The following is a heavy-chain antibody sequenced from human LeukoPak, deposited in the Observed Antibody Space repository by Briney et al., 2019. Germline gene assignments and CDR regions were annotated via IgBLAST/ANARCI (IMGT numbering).Heavy chain of an antibody. CDR3: ARRGGKNFGDYVLYYHYMDV. D-gene: IGHD4-17*01. J-gene: IGHJ6*03. V-gene: IGHV1-18*01. Sequence: ASVKVSCKASNYTFSNYGIIWVRQAPGQGLEWLGWISAYNGDTHYAQNLQGGLAMTIDTSTTTAYMQLRSLRSDDTAVYYCARRGGKNFGDYVLYYHYMDVWGKGTTVTVSS. CDR1: NYTFSNYG. CDR2: ISAYNGDT.